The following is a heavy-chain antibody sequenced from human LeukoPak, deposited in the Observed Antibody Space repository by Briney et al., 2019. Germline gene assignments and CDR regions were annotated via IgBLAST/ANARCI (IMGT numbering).Heavy chain of an antibody. CDR3: VLSTAMVTYFDY. J-gene: IGHJ4*02. V-gene: IGHV3-66*01. CDR1: GFTVSSNY. Sequence: GGSLRLSCAVSGFTVSSNYMSWVRQAPGKGLEWVSVIFSGGSTYYADSVKGRFTISRDNSKNTLYLQMSSLRAEDTAVYYCVLSTAMVTYFDYWGQGTLVTVSS. D-gene: IGHD5-18*01. CDR2: IFSGGST.